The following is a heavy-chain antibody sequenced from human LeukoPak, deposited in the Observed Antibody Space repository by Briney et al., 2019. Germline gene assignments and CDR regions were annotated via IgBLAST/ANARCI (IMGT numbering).Heavy chain of an antibody. CDR2: IYHSGST. D-gene: IGHD7-27*01. CDR3: ARRDWGLNFDY. J-gene: IGHJ4*02. Sequence: KTSETLSLTCAVSGYSISSGYYWGWIRRPPGKGLEWIGSIYHSGSTYYNPSLKSRVTISVDTSKNQFSLKLSSVTAADTAVYYCARRDWGLNFDYWGQGTLVTVSS. CDR1: GYSISSGYY. V-gene: IGHV4-38-2*01.